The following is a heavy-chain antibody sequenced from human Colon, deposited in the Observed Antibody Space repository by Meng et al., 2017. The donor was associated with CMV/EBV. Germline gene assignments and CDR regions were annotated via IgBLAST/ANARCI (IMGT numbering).Heavy chain of an antibody. CDR1: GDSVSSNSVA. D-gene: IGHD1-26*01. CDR2: TYYRSKWYN. J-gene: IGHJ4*02. CDR3: AGHNGGTYRFDC. Sequence: QVQLQQSGPGLVKPSQTLPPTCVISGDSVSSNSVAWAWIRQSPSRGLEWLGRTYYRSKWYNDYAMFVKSRITISQDTSKNQFSLQLNSVTPEDTAVYYCAGHNGGTYRFDCWGQGTLVTVSS. V-gene: IGHV6-1*01.